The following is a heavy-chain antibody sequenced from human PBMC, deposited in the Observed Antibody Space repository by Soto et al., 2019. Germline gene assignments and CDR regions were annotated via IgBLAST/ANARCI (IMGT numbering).Heavy chain of an antibody. CDR3: AKDGISGSYYYYCYMDV. J-gene: IGHJ6*03. Sequence: GGSLRLSCAASGFTFSSYAMSWVRQAPGKGLEWVSAISGSGGSTYYADSVKGRFTISRDNSKNTLYLQMNSLRAEDTAVYYCAKDGISGSYYYYCYMDVWGKGTTVTVSS. CDR2: ISGSGGST. V-gene: IGHV3-23*01. CDR1: GFTFSSYA. D-gene: IGHD3-10*01.